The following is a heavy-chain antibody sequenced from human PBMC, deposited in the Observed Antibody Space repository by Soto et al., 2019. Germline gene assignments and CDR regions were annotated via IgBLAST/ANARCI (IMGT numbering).Heavy chain of an antibody. CDR3: VRHAQWIIRAY. J-gene: IGHJ4*02. CDR2: IYYSGST. CDR1: GGSISSGGYY. Sequence: SETLSLTCTVSGGSISSGGYYWSWIRQHPGKGLEWIGYIYYSGSTYYNPSLKSRVTISVDTSKNQFSLKLSSVTAADTAVYYCVRHAQWIIRAYWGQGSLVTSPQ. V-gene: IGHV4-31*03. D-gene: IGHD5-12*01.